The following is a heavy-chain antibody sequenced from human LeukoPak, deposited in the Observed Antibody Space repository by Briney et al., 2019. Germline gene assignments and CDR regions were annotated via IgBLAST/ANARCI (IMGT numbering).Heavy chain of an antibody. CDR3: ARDHEYSSSSLAFDI. CDR1: GYSISSGYY. CDR2: IYHSGST. D-gene: IGHD6-6*01. J-gene: IGHJ3*02. Sequence: SETLSLTCTVSGYSISSGYYWGWIRQPPGKGLEWIGSIYHSGSTYYNPSLKSRVTISVDKSKNQFSLKLSSVTAADTAVYYCARDHEYSSSSLAFDIWGQGTMVTVSS. V-gene: IGHV4-38-2*02.